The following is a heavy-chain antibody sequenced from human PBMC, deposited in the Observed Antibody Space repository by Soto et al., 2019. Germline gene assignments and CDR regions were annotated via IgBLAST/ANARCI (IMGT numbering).Heavy chain of an antibody. CDR1: GGSISSGDYY. CDR3: ARANYDFWSGETRAFDP. V-gene: IGHV4-30-4*01. CDR2: IYYSGST. D-gene: IGHD3-3*01. J-gene: IGHJ5*02. Sequence: SETLSLTCTVSGGSISSGDYYWSWIRQPPGKGLEWIGYIYYSGSTYYNPSLKSRVTISVDTSKNQFSLKLSSVTAADTAVYYCARANYDFWSGETRAFDPWGQGTLVTVSS.